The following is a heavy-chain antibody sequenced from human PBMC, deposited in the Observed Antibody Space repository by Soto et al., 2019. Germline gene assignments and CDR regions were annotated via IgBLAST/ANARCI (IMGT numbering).Heavy chain of an antibody. V-gene: IGHV3-7*04. CDR1: GFSISRYW. D-gene: IGHD2-21*01. CDR3: ARGCGSAHCPYYFDY. Sequence: VQMVESGGGLVQPGGSLRLSCAASGFSISRYWMSWVRQAPGKGLEWVATIRQDGSEKHYVDSVEGRFTISRDNGKGSLSLQMNSLRAGDTAVYYCARGCGSAHCPYYFDYWGQGTLVTVSS. CDR2: IRQDGSEK. J-gene: IGHJ4*01.